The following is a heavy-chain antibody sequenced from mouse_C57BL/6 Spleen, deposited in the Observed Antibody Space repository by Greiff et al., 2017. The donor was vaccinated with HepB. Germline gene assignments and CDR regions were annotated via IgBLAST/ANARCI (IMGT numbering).Heavy chain of an antibody. CDR1: GYTFTSYW. D-gene: IGHD2-5*01. Sequence: QVQLQQPGAELVRPGSSVKLSCKASGYTFTSYWMHWVKQRPIQGLEWIGNIDPSDSETHYNQKFKDKATLTVDKSSSTAYMRLSSLTSEDSAVYYCARGYSNYEWYFDVWGTGTTVTVSS. CDR3: ARGYSNYEWYFDV. CDR2: IDPSDSET. V-gene: IGHV1-52*01. J-gene: IGHJ1*03.